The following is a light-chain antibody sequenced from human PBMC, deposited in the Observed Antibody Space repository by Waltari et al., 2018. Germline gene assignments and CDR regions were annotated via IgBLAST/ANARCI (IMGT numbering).Light chain of an antibody. Sequence: EIVLKQSPGTLYLSPGERANLPCRASQSVSSSYLAWYQQKPGQAPSLLIYGASSRATGIPDRFIGSGSGTDFTLTIRRLEPEDFAVYYCQQYGSSPPFTFGQGTKLEIK. CDR2: GAS. J-gene: IGKJ2*01. CDR1: QSVSSSY. CDR3: QQYGSSPPFT. V-gene: IGKV3-20*01.